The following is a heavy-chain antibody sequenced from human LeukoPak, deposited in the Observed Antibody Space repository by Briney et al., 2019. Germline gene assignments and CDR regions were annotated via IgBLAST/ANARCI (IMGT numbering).Heavy chain of an antibody. CDR2: INHNGNVN. Sequence: GGSLRLSCAASGFTFRSCTMNWVRQAPGKGLEWVASINHNGNVNYYVDSVKGRFTISRDNAKNSLYLQMSNLRAEDTAVYFCARGGGLDVWGQGATVTVSS. CDR3: ARGGGLDV. V-gene: IGHV3-7*03. CDR1: GFTFRSCT. J-gene: IGHJ6*02. D-gene: IGHD3-16*01.